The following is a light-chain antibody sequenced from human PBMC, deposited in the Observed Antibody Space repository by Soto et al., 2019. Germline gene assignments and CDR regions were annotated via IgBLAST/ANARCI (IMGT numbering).Light chain of an antibody. CDR1: QSVTSNS. V-gene: IGKV3-20*01. J-gene: IGKJ1*01. Sequence: EIVLTQSPGSLSLSPGEGATLSCRASQSVTSNSLAWYQQKPGQAPRLLIYSASGRATGIRDRFSGSGSGTDFTLTISRLEPEDFAVYLCHQYGSSPWTFGQGTKVEIK. CDR2: SAS. CDR3: HQYGSSPWT.